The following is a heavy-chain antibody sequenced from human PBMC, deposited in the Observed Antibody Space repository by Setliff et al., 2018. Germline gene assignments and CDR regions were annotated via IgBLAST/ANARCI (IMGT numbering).Heavy chain of an antibody. CDR3: ARYRRGGYNYCLDY. CDR2: IYYSGNSNYDT. Sequence: SETLSLTCIVSGGSINSYYWNWIRQPPGKGLEWIGYIYYSGNSNYDTNYNPSLKSRVTILSDTSKNQFSLWLNSVTAADTAVYYCARYRRGGYNYCLDYWGQGMLVTVSS. CDR1: GGSINSYY. J-gene: IGHJ4*01. V-gene: IGHV4-59*01. D-gene: IGHD5-12*01.